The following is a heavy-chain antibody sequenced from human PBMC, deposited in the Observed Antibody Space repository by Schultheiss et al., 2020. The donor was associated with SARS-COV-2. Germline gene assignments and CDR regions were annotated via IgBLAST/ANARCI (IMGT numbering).Heavy chain of an antibody. J-gene: IGHJ4*02. CDR2: INPNSGGT. CDR1: GYTFTGYY. Sequence: ASVKVSCKASGYTFTGYYMHWVRQAPGQGLEWMGRINPNSGGTNYAQKFQGRVSMTTDTSIGTTYMELTSLRADDTAVYYCAAVFTPIGLWGQGTLVTVSS. CDR3: AAVFTPIGL. D-gene: IGHD2/OR15-2a*01. V-gene: IGHV1-2*06.